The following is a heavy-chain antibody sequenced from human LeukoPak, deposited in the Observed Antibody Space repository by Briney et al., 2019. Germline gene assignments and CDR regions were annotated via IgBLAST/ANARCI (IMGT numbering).Heavy chain of an antibody. CDR2: ISYDGSNK. CDR1: GFTFSGYA. V-gene: IGHV3-30*03. D-gene: IGHD6-6*01. CDR3: ASSSLDY. J-gene: IGHJ4*02. Sequence: GGSLRLSCAAAGFTFSGYAMHWVRQAPGKGLEWVAVISYDGSNKYYADSVKGRFTISRDNSKNTLYLQMNSLRAEDTAVYYCASSSLDYWGQGTLVTVSS.